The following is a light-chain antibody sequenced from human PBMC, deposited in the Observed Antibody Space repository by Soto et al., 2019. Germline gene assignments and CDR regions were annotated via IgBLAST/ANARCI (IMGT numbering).Light chain of an antibody. V-gene: IGKV3-11*01. CDR2: DAS. CDR3: QQRGNWPLT. J-gene: IGKJ4*01. CDR1: QSFSNS. Sequence: EIVLTQSPATLSLSPGERATLFCRASQSFSNSLAWYQQRPGQAPRLLIYDASNRATGIPARFSGSGSGTDFTLTISSLEPKDFAVYYCQQRGNWPLTFGGGTKVEI.